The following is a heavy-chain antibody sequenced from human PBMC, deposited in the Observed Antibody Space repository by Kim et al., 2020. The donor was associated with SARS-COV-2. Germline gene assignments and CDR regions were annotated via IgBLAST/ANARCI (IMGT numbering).Heavy chain of an antibody. J-gene: IGHJ4*02. CDR2: ISAYNGNT. D-gene: IGHD3-3*01. CDR3: ARGNDFWSGYHRLLGNPPDY. Sequence: ASVKVSCKASGYTFTSYGISWVRQAPGQGLEWMGWISAYNGNTNYAQKLQGRVTMTTDTSTSTAYMELRSLRSDDTAVYYCARGNDFWSGYHRLLGNPPDYWGQGTLVTVSS. V-gene: IGHV1-18*01. CDR1: GYTFTSYG.